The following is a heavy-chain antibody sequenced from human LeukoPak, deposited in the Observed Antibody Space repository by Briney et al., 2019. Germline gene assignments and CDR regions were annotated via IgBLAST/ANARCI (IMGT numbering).Heavy chain of an antibody. D-gene: IGHD3-10*01. CDR1: GGSISSNY. Sequence: SETLSLTCTVSGGSISSNYWTWIRQPAGEGLEWIGRIYISGSTNYNPSLKSRVTMSIDTSKNQFSLRLESVTAADTALYYCARHVLLWLGEHNYAFDIWGRGTMVAVSS. CDR2: IYISGST. CDR3: ARHVLLWLGEHNYAFDI. J-gene: IGHJ3*02. V-gene: IGHV4-4*07.